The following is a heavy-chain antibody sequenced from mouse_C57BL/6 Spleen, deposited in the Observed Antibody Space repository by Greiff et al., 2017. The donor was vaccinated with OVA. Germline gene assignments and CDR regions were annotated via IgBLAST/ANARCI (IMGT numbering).Heavy chain of an antibody. D-gene: IGHD2-4*01. V-gene: IGHV1-72*01. CDR1: GYAFTSYW. J-gene: IGHJ4*01. CDR2: IDPNSGGT. CDR3: ARSSYDYDGDYCAMDY. Sequence: VQLQQSGAELVRPGTSVKVSCKASGYAFTSYWMHWVKQRPGRGLEWIGRIDPNSGGTKYNEKFKSKATLTVDKPSSTAYMQLSSLTSEDSAVYYCARSSYDYDGDYCAMDYWGQGTSVTVSS.